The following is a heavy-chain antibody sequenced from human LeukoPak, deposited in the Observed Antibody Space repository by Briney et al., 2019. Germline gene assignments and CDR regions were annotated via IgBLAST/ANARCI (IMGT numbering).Heavy chain of an antibody. CDR3: ARHKRASSTDWFDP. CDR1: GGSISSYY. CDR2: IYYSGTT. D-gene: IGHD6-6*01. J-gene: IGHJ5*02. Sequence: PSETLSLTCTVSGGSISSYYWSWIRQPPGKGLEWIGIYYSGTTKHNPSLKSRVTISVDTSKNQFSLKLSSVTAADTAMYYCARHKRASSTDWFDPWGQGTLVTVSA. V-gene: IGHV4-59*08.